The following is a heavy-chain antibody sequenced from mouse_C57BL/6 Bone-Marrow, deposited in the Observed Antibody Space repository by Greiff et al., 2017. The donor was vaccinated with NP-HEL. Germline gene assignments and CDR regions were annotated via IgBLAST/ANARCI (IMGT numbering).Heavy chain of an antibody. V-gene: IGHV1-59*01. J-gene: IGHJ2*01. CDR3: ARTLDY. Sequence: QVQLQQPGAELVRPGTSVKLSCKASGYTFTSYWMHWVKQRPGQSLEWIGVIDPSDSYTNYNQKFKGKATLTVDTSSSTAYMQLSSLTSEDSAVYYCARTLDYWGQGTTLTVSS. CDR1: GYTFTSYW. CDR2: IDPSDSYT.